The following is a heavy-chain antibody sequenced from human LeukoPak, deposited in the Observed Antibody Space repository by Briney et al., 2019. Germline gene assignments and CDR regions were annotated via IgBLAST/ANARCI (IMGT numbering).Heavy chain of an antibody. Sequence: SETLSLTCTVSGGSISSYYWSWIRQPPGKGLEWIGYIYYSGSTNYNPSLKSRVTISVDTSKNQFSLKLSSVNAAGTAVYYCASLASDYQGADAFDIWGQGTMVTVSS. D-gene: IGHD4-17*01. CDR3: ASLASDYQGADAFDI. J-gene: IGHJ3*02. CDR2: IYYSGST. CDR1: GGSISSYY. V-gene: IGHV4-59*01.